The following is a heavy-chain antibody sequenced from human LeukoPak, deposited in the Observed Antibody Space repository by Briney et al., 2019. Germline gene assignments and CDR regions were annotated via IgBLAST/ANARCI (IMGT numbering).Heavy chain of an antibody. J-gene: IGHJ6*03. V-gene: IGHV3-23*01. CDR1: GFTFSSYG. CDR3: AKDHTVSLPPYYYYYYMDV. CDR2: ISGSGGST. D-gene: IGHD4-11*01. Sequence: PGGSLRLSCAASGFTFSSYGMSWVRQAPGKGLEWVSGISGSGGSTHYADSVKGRFTISRDNSKNTLYLEMNSLRAEDTAVYYCAKDHTVSLPPYYYYYYMDVWGKGTTVTISS.